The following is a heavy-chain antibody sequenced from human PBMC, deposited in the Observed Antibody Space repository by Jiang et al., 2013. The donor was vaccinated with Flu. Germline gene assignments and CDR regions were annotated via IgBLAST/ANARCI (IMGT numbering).Heavy chain of an antibody. CDR3: TRHYDFVWGSDRYYYFDF. V-gene: IGHV3-73*02. CDR1: GFTFSDSA. D-gene: IGHD3-16*02. Sequence: QLVESGGGLVQPGGSLTLSCAASGFTFSDSAIHWVRQASGKGLEWVGRIRSKPKNYATDYAASVKGRFTISRDDSENTAYLRLNSLKTEDTAVYFCTRHYDFVWGSDRYYYFDFWGQGSLVAVSS. J-gene: IGHJ4*02. CDR2: IRSKPKNYAT.